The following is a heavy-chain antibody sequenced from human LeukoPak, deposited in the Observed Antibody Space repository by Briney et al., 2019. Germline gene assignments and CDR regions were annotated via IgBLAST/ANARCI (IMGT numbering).Heavy chain of an antibody. D-gene: IGHD3-22*01. V-gene: IGHV1-69*13. J-gene: IGHJ4*02. CDR1: GGTFSSYA. Sequence: EASVTVSCTASGGTFSSYAISWVRQAPGQGLEWMGGIIPIFGTANYAQKFQGRVTSTADESTSTAYMELSSLRSEDTAVYYCARAGTPYYYDSSGYYYVFDYWGQGTLVTVSS. CDR3: ARAGTPYYYDSSGYYYVFDY. CDR2: IIPIFGTA.